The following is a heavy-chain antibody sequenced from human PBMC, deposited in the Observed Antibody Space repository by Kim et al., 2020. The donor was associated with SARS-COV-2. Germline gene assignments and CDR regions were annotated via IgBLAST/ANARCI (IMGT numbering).Heavy chain of an antibody. CDR2: IYYSGST. V-gene: IGHV4-59*01. CDR1: GGSISSYY. CDR3: ARVGELRETVSYYDYVWGSYRPPLDAFDI. J-gene: IGHJ3*02. D-gene: IGHD3-16*02. Sequence: SETLSLTCTVSGGSISSYYWSWIRQPPGKGLEWIGYIYYSGSTNYNPSLKSRVTISVDTSKNQFSLKLSSVTAADTAVYYCARVGELRETVSYYDYVWGSYRPPLDAFDIWGQGTMVTVSS.